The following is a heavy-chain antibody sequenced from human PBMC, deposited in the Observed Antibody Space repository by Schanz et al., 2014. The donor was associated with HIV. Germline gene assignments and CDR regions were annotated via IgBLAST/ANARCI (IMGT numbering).Heavy chain of an antibody. CDR2: ISGSDGDT. CDR1: GFTFNNYA. V-gene: IGHV3-23*01. Sequence: EVQLLDSGGGLVQPGGSLRLSCVASGFTFNNYAMTWVRQAPGKGLEWVSTISGSDGDTYYADSVKGRFTISRDNSKNTLYLQMKSLRAEDTAVYYCAKSHKHDSSDYYRFYYFGMDVWGQGTTVTVSS. CDR3: AKSHKHDSSDYYRFYYFGMDV. J-gene: IGHJ6*02. D-gene: IGHD6-19*01.